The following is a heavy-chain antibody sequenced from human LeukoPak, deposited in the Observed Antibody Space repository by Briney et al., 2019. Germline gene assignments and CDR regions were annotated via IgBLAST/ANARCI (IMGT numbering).Heavy chain of an antibody. CDR1: GGTFSSYA. J-gene: IGHJ4*02. CDR2: IIPILGIA. V-gene: IGHV1-69*04. CDR3: ARDPGGVGDRGYYFDY. Sequence: ASVKVSCKASGGTFSSYAISWVRQAPGQGLEWMGRIIPILGIANYAQKFQGRVTITADKSTSTAYMELSSLRSEDTAVYYCARDPGGVGDRGYYFDYWGQGTLVTVSS. D-gene: IGHD1-26*01.